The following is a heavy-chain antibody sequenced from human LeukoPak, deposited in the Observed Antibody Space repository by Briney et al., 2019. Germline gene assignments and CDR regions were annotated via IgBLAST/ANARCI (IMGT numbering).Heavy chain of an antibody. V-gene: IGHV1-69*13. Sequence: ASVEVSCKASGGTFSSYAISWVRQAPGQGLEWMGGIIPIFGTANYAQKFQGRVTITADESTSTAYMELSSLRSEDTAVYYCARSVVVPAARYYFDYWGQGTLVTVSS. CDR1: GGTFSSYA. J-gene: IGHJ4*02. D-gene: IGHD2-2*01. CDR2: IIPIFGTA. CDR3: ARSVVVPAARYYFDY.